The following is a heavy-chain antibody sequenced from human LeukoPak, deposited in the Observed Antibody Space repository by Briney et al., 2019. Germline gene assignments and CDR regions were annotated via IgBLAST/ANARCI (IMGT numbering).Heavy chain of an antibody. CDR1: GDSISNYY. J-gene: IGHJ4*02. CDR2: IYYSGST. CDR3: AGDLADHRGY. V-gene: IGHV4-59*01. D-gene: IGHD3-16*01. Sequence: SETLSLTCTVSGDSISNYYWSWVRQPPGRGLGCIGYIYYSGSTNYNRSLKSRVTISVDTSKIQISRKTTSKTAADNPVYNCAGDLADHRGYWGQGTLVTVSS.